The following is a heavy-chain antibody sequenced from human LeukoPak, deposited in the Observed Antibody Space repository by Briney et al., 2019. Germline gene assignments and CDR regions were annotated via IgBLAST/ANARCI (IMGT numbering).Heavy chain of an antibody. J-gene: IGHJ4*02. D-gene: IGHD3-3*01. Sequence: SETLSLTCAVYGGSFSGYYWSWIRQHPGKGLEWIGYIYYSGSTYYNPSLKSRVTISVDTSKNQFSLKLSSVTAADTAVYYCARAGGFFSPFGYWGQGTLVTVSS. CDR3: ARAGGFFSPFGY. V-gene: IGHV4-31*11. CDR2: IYYSGST. CDR1: GGSFSGYY.